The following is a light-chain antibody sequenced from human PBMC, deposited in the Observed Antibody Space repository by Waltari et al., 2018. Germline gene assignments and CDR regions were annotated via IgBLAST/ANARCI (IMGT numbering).Light chain of an antibody. V-gene: IGLV2-23*01. CDR1: SSDIGSYYL. Sequence: QSALTQPASVSGSPGQSITISCTGTSSDIGSYYLVSWYQQHQGKAHKLMNIEGSNRPSGVFDRVSGSKAGNTASLTISGLQAEDEADYYCCSYAGSSTGVFGGGTKLTVL. CDR3: CSYAGSSTGV. J-gene: IGLJ3*02. CDR2: EGS.